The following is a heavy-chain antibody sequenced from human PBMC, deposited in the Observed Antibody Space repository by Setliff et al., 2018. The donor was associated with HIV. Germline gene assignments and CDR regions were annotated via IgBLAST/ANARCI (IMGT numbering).Heavy chain of an antibody. CDR3: AGPRGDEAFDA. CDR2: ITPLLGTT. J-gene: IGHJ3*01. V-gene: IGHV1-69*13. CDR1: GGTFSSYG. Sequence: WASVKVSCKASGGTFSSYGITWVRQAPGQGLEWMGGITPLLGTTNYAQRFQSRVTLTADESTSTMYMELSSLTSDDTAVYYCAGPRGDEAFDAWGQGTMVTVSS.